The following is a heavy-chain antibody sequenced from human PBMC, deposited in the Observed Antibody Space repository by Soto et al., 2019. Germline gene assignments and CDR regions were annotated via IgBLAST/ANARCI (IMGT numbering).Heavy chain of an antibody. CDR3: ARLSYYNYGMDV. CDR1: GNSFTSHW. J-gene: IGHJ6*02. CDR2: IDPSDSYT. V-gene: IGHV5-10-1*01. Sequence: GESLKISCKGSGNSFTSHWISWVRQMPGKGLEWMGRIDPSDSYTNYSPSFQGHVTVSVDKSITTAYLQWSSLKASDTAMYYCARLSYYNYGMDVWGQGTTVTVSS.